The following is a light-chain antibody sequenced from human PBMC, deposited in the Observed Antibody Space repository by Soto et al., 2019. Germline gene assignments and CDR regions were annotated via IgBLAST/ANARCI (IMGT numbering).Light chain of an antibody. CDR1: QSISSY. J-gene: IGKJ1*01. CDR3: QQSYSTRWT. Sequence: EIEMSVGPACRSASVGDRVTITCRASQSISSYLNWYQQKPGKAPKLLIYAASSSQSGVPSRFSGSGSGTDFTLTICSLQPQDFATYCCQQSYSTRWTFGQGTKV. CDR2: AAS. V-gene: IGKV1-39*01.